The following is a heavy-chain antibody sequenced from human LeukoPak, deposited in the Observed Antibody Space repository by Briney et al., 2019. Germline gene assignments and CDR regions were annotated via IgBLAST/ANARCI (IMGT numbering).Heavy chain of an antibody. Sequence: GGSLRLSCAASGFTLSSYGMHWVRQAPGKGLEWVAFIRYDGSNKYYADSVKGRFTISRDNSKSTLYLQMNSLRAEDTAVYYCAKDPQRAVSPSYYYMDVWGKGTTVTVSS. CDR3: AKDPQRAVSPSYYYMDV. D-gene: IGHD6-19*01. J-gene: IGHJ6*03. CDR2: IRYDGSNK. V-gene: IGHV3-30*02. CDR1: GFTLSSYG.